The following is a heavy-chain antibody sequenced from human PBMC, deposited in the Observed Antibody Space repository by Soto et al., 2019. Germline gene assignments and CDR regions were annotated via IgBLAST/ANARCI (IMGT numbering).Heavy chain of an antibody. CDR2: VYSSGTT. D-gene: IGHD3-10*01. J-gene: IGHJ4*02. CDR3: ARDIGSYAYGEGY. Sequence: HSGTLALTSGVSGGCIKSYGGSWIRQPAGKGLEWIGRVYSSGTTDYNPSLNSRATLSVETSKNQFSLKLSSVTAADTAVYYCARDIGSYAYGEGYWGQGIQVPVSS. CDR1: GGCIKSYG. V-gene: IGHV4-4*07.